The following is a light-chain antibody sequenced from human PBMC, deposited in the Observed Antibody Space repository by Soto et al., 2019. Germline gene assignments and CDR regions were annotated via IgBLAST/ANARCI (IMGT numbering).Light chain of an antibody. Sequence: DIQMTQSPSAMSASLGDRVTITCRASQDISKYLAWFQQKPGKVPERLIYVASTLESGVPSRFSGSGSGTEFTLTISGLQPEDFATYYCLQHDSYPITFGLGTRLEI. J-gene: IGKJ5*01. CDR2: VAS. CDR3: LQHDSYPIT. CDR1: QDISKY. V-gene: IGKV1-17*03.